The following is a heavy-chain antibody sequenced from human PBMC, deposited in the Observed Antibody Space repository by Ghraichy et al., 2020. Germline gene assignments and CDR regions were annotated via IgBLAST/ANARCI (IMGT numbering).Heavy chain of an antibody. D-gene: IGHD4-17*01. CDR1: GGSISSYY. J-gene: IGHJ4*02. Sequence: SQTLSLTCTVSGGSISSYYWSWIRQPPGKGLEWIGYIYYSGSTNYNPSLKSRVTISVDTSKNQFSLKLSSVTAADTAVYYCARVDYGDYVDYWGQGTLVTVSS. CDR2: IYYSGST. V-gene: IGHV4-59*01. CDR3: ARVDYGDYVDY.